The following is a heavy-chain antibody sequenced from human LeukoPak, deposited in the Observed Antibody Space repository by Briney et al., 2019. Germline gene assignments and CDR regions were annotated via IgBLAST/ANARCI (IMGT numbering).Heavy chain of an antibody. V-gene: IGHV4-4*07. CDR1: GFSISSYY. Sequence: SETLSLTCTVSGFSISSYYWTWIRQPAGKGLEWIGRIYSSGNTNYNPSLESRVTMLIDTSKNQFSLKLSSVTAADTAVYYCERERGNLRGDAFDIWGQGTMVTVSS. CDR2: IYSSGNT. D-gene: IGHD1-26*01. J-gene: IGHJ3*02. CDR3: ERERGNLRGDAFDI.